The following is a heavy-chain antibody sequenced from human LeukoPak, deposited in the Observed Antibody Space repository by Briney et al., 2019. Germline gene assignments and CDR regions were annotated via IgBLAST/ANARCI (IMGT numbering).Heavy chain of an antibody. J-gene: IGHJ6*02. V-gene: IGHV3-13*01. CDR3: ARGSCSSRSCYKRVNGLDV. D-gene: IGHD2-2*01. CDR2: FHTAGDI. Sequence: PGGSLGLSCAASGFTFSNYDMHWVRQATGKGLEWVSAFHTAGDIHYSGSVKGRFATSRENAKNSFYLQMNNLRAGDTAVYYCARGSCSSRSCYKRVNGLDVWGQGTPVTVSS. CDR1: GFTFSNYD.